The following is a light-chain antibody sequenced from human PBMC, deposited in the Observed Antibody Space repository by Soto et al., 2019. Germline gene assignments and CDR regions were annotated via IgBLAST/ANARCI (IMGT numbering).Light chain of an antibody. CDR3: QQRSDWPPIT. Sequence: XSQSVSRYLAWYQQKPGQAPRLLIYDASNRATGIPARFSGSGSGTDFTLTISSLEPEDFAVYYCQQRSDWPPITFGQGTRLAVK. CDR2: DAS. CDR1: QSVSRY. V-gene: IGKV3-11*01. J-gene: IGKJ5*01.